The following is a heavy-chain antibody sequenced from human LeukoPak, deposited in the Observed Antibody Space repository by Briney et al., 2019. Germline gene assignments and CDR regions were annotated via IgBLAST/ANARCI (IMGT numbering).Heavy chain of an antibody. Sequence: GGSLRLSCAASGFTFSSYAMSWVRQAPGKGLEWVSAISGSGGSTYYADSVKGRFTISRDNSKNTLYLQMNSLRAEDTAVYYCAKDWEGYSYGFWGYWGQGTLVTVSS. J-gene: IGHJ4*02. CDR1: GFTFSSYA. CDR3: AKDWEGYSYGFWGY. V-gene: IGHV3-23*01. CDR2: ISGSGGST. D-gene: IGHD5-18*01.